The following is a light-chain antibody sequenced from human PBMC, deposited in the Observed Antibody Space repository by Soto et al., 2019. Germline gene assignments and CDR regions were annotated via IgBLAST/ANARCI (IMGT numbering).Light chain of an antibody. J-gene: IGLJ2*01. CDR2: EVS. Sequence: QLVLTQPPSASVSLGQSITISCTGTISDVVGYNYVSLYQQHPGKAPKLMIYEVSKRPAGVPDRCSGCRSGNTASLTVAGLQAEDEADYYCSSYAGRNNFVVFGGGTQLPVL. CDR1: ISDVVGYNY. CDR3: SSYAGRNNFVV. V-gene: IGLV2-8*01.